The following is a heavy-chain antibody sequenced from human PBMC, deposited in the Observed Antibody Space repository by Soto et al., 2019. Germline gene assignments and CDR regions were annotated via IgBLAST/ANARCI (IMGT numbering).Heavy chain of an antibody. Sequence: QVQLQESGPGLVKPSQTLSLPCSVSGGSMDSGTYCWNGIRQHPGKGLEWIGYIYYRGYTYYNPSLQSRVTMSVDTSKNQFSLNLNSVTAADTAVYYWATDRSDGSGTVDSWCQGTLVTVSS. CDR1: GGSMDSGTYC. CDR2: IYYRGYT. CDR3: ATDRSDGSGTVDS. V-gene: IGHV4-31*03. J-gene: IGHJ4*02. D-gene: IGHD3-10*01.